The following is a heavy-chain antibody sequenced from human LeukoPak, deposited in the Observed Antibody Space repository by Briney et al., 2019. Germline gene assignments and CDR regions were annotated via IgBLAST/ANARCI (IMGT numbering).Heavy chain of an antibody. J-gene: IGHJ4*02. Sequence: VSVKVSCKASGYTFTNYEIHWVRQATGQGLEWMGWMNPDSGDTAYAQKFQGRITMTRSTSISTAYMEMNSLRSEDTAVYYCARGLGTYDSSELTWPMISFWGQGTLVTVSS. V-gene: IGHV1-8*01. CDR3: ARGLGTYDSSELTWPMISF. CDR1: GYTFTNYE. D-gene: IGHD3-22*01. CDR2: MNPDSGDT.